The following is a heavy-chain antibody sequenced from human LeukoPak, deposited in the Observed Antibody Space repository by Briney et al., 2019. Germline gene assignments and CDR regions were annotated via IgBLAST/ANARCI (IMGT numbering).Heavy chain of an antibody. Sequence: ASVKVSCKASGGTFSSYAISWVRQAPGQGLEWMGRIIPILGIANYAQKFQGRVTITADKSTSTAYMELSSLRSEDTAVYYCARGGTGYYTVDYWGQGTLVTVSS. J-gene: IGHJ4*02. D-gene: IGHD3/OR15-3a*01. CDR1: GGTFSSYA. CDR3: ARGGTGYYTVDY. V-gene: IGHV1-69*04. CDR2: IIPILGIA.